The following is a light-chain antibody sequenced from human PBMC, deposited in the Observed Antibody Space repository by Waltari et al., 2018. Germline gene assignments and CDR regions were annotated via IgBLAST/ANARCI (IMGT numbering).Light chain of an antibody. CDR3: LQYNSHPWT. CDR2: ATS. Sequence: DIQMTQSPSSLSASAGDTVTITCRASQGISTYLNWYQQKAGKAPKRMIYATSSLESGVPSRFSGSGSGTDFTLTISSLQPEDFATYYCLQYNSHPWTFGQGTKVEIK. CDR1: QGISTY. J-gene: IGKJ1*01. V-gene: IGKV1-17*01.